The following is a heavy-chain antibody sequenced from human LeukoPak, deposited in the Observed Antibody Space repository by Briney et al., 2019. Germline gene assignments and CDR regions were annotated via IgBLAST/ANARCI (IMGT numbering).Heavy chain of an antibody. D-gene: IGHD3-10*01. J-gene: IGHJ4*02. CDR3: ARHTISDC. CDR2: IDPSDSYT. V-gene: IGHV5-10-1*01. CDR1: GYSFSSYW. Sequence: GESLKISCKGSGYSFSSYWINWMRQMPGKGLEWMGRIDPSDSYTNYNPSFQGHVTISADKSISTAYLQWSSLMASDTAMYYCARHTISDCWGQGTQVTVSS.